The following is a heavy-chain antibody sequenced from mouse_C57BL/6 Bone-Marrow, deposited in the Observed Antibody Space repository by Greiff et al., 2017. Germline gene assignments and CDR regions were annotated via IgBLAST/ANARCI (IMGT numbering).Heavy chain of an antibody. V-gene: IGHV1-81*01. D-gene: IGHD2-5*01. CDR2: IYPRSGNT. Sequence: QVQLKQSGAELARPGASVKLSCKASGYTFTSYGISWVKQRTGQGLEWIGEIYPRSGNTYYNEKFKGKATLTADKSSSTAYMELRSLTSEDSAVYFCARGRDSNYFDYWGQGTTLTVSS. CDR1: GYTFTSYG. CDR3: ARGRDSNYFDY. J-gene: IGHJ2*01.